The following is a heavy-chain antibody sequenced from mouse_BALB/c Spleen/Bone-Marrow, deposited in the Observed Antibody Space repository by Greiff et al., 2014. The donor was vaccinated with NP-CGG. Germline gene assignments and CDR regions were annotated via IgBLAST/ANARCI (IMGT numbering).Heavy chain of an antibody. CDR3: ARLDSSGSNYFDY. CDR2: INSGGSYT. Sequence: DVHLVESGGGLVKPGGSLKLACAASGFSFSTYAMSWVRQSPEKRLEWVATINSGGSYTYYPDTVTGRFTISRDNAKNTLYLEMSSLRSEDAAMYYCARLDSSGSNYFDYWGQGTTLTVSS. D-gene: IGHD3-2*01. CDR1: GFSFSTYA. J-gene: IGHJ2*01. V-gene: IGHV5-9-4*01.